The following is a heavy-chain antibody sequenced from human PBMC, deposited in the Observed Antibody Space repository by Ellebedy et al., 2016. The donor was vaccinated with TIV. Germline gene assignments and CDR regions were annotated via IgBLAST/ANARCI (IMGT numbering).Heavy chain of an antibody. CDR1: GGSFSGYY. D-gene: IGHD5-18*01. CDR2: INHSGST. V-gene: IGHV4-34*01. CDR3: ARGRHGYSYGYYYYGMDV. Sequence: MPSETLSLTCAVYGGSFSGYYWSRIRQPPGKGLEWIGEINHSGSTNYNPSLKSRVTISVDTSKNQFSLKLSSVTAADTAVYYCARGRHGYSYGYYYYGMDVWGQGTTVTVSS. J-gene: IGHJ6*02.